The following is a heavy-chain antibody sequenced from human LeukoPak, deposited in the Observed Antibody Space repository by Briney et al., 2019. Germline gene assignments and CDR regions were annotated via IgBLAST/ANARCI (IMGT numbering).Heavy chain of an antibody. CDR3: ARGSSGYGREDY. D-gene: IGHD5-12*01. Sequence: SVKVSCKASGYTFTSYAMNWVRQAPGQGLEWMGGIIPIFGTANYAQKFQGRVTITADESTSTAYMELSSLRSEDTAVYYCARGSSGYGREDYWGQGTLVTVSS. CDR2: IIPIFGTA. CDR1: GYTFTSYA. V-gene: IGHV1-69*13. J-gene: IGHJ4*02.